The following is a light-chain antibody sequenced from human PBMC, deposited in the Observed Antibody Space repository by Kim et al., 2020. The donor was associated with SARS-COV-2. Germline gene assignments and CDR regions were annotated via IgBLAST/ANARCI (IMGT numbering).Light chain of an antibody. V-gene: IGLV2-14*03. Sequence: QSALTQPASVSGSPGQSIAISCTGTSSDVGNSNYVSWYQQHPGKAPKLMIYGVTKRPSGASDRFSGSKSDNTATLTISGLQPGDEADYYCSSYTTSGTYVFGTGTKVTVL. J-gene: IGLJ1*01. CDR2: GVT. CDR3: SSYTTSGTYV. CDR1: SSDVGNSNY.